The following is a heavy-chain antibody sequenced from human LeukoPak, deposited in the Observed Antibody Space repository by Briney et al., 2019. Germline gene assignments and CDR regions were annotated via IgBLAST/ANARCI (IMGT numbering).Heavy chain of an antibody. CDR3: AREASYCSSTSCYPDY. CDR2: IYPGDSDT. V-gene: IGHV5-51*01. Sequence: GESLKISCKGSGYSFTSYWIGWVRQMPGKGLEWMGIIYPGDSDTRYSPSFQGQVTISADKSISTAYLQWSSLKASDTAMYYCAREASYCSSTSCYPDYWGQGTLVTVSS. CDR1: GYSFTSYW. J-gene: IGHJ4*02. D-gene: IGHD2-2*01.